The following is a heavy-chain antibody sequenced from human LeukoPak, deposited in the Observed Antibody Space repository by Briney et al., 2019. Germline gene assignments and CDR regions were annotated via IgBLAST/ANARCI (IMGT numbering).Heavy chain of an antibody. CDR3: VKVTAAGFVDH. CDR1: GFTFDDYA. J-gene: IGHJ4*02. V-gene: IGHV3-9*01. D-gene: IGHD6-13*01. CDR2: TGWNSGGI. Sequence: GGSLRLSCAASGFTFDDYAMPWVRQAPGKGLEWVSGTGWNSGGIVYADSVKGRFTISRDNAKKSLYLQMNSLGAEDTALYYCVKVTAAGFVDHWGQGTLVTVSS.